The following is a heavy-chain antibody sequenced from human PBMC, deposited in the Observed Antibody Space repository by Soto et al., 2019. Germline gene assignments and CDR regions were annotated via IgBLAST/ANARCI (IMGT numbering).Heavy chain of an antibody. Sequence: PSETLSLTCAVSGDSVTSNVWWSWVRQPPGKGLEWIGEAYHNGLTDYNPSLKSRGTMSVDTSKNEFSLKLTSLTAAATALYYCARDAAAPGESDRLGYWSQGTRDTDAS. CDR1: GDSVTSNVW. CDR3: ARDAAAPGESDRLGY. D-gene: IGHD6-25*01. V-gene: IGHV4-4*02. CDR2: AYHNGLT. J-gene: IGHJ4*02.